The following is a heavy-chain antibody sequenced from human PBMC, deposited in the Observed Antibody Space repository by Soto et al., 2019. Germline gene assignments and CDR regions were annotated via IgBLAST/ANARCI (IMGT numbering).Heavy chain of an antibody. D-gene: IGHD6-6*01. V-gene: IGHV1-18*01. CDR1: GYTFTNYG. CDR2: ISAYNGNT. Sequence: QVQLVQSGAEVKKPGASVKVSCKASGYTFTNYGINWVRQAPGQGLEWMGWISAYNGNTNYAQKLQGRLTLATDTSTNTTYMELRSLTSDDTAVYFCARDGRQFVPNSETLDIWGQGTVVTVSS. CDR3: ARDGRQFVPNSETLDI. J-gene: IGHJ3*02.